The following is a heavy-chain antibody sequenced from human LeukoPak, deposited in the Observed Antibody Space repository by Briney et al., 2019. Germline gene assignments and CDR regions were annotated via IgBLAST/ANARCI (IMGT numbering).Heavy chain of an antibody. CDR2: ISAYNGNT. CDR1: GYTFTSYG. Sequence: GASVKVSCKASGYTFTSYGISWVRQTPGQGLEWMGWISAYNGNTNYAQKLQGRVTMTTDTSTSTAYMELRSLRSDDTAVYYCAREVDYCDSSGYGPDYYFDYWGQGTLVTVSS. V-gene: IGHV1-18*01. D-gene: IGHD3-22*01. CDR3: AREVDYCDSSGYGPDYYFDY. J-gene: IGHJ4*02.